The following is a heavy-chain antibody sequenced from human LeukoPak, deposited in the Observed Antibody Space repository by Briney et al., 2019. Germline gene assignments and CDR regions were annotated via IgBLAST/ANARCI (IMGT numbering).Heavy chain of an antibody. Sequence: ASVKVSCKASGGTFSSYAISWVRQAPGQGLEWMGRIIPILGIANYAQKFQGRVTITADKSTSTAYMELSSLRSEDTAVYYCAREGGRGSYITDWGQGTLVTVSS. V-gene: IGHV1-69*04. CDR1: GGTFSSYA. D-gene: IGHD1-26*01. J-gene: IGHJ4*02. CDR3: AREGGRGSYITD. CDR2: IIPILGIA.